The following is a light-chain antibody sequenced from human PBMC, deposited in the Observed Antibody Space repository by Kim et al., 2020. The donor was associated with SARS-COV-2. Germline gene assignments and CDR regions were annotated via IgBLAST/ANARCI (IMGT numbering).Light chain of an antibody. CDR1: SGDIGNYNY. V-gene: IGLV2-14*03. CDR2: DVD. J-gene: IGLJ2*01. Sequence: QSALIQPASVSGAPGQSITISCTGTSGDIGNYNYVSWYQDHPGNAPKLIIFDVDQRPSGVSHRLSASKSGNTASLTISGLQPEDESYYYCSSYTTRSTIVFGGGTQLTVL. CDR3: SSYTTRSTIV.